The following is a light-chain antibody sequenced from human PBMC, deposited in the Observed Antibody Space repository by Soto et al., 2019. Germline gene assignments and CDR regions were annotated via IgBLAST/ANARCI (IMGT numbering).Light chain of an antibody. V-gene: IGKV1-39*01. J-gene: IGKJ3*01. CDR3: QHYYSPPLT. CDR1: QSIRNY. CDR2: AAS. Sequence: DIQMTQSPSSLSASVGDRVTITCRASQSIRNYLNWYQQKPGKAPKVLIYAASSLQSGVPSRFSGSGSGTEFTLTISSLQPEDFATYYCQHYYSPPLTCGPGTKVAVK.